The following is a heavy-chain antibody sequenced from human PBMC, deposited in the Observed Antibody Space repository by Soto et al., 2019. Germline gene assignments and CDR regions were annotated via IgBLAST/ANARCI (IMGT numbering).Heavy chain of an antibody. V-gene: IGHV3-7*05. D-gene: IGHD3-22*01. J-gene: IGHJ4*02. CDR3: ARDRYYYDSSVYSY. CDR1: GFTFSSYW. Sequence: PGGSLRLSCAASGFTFSSYWMSWVRQAPGKGLEWVANIKQDGSEKYYVDSVKGRFTISRDNAKNSLYLQMNSLRAEDTAVYYCARDRYYYDSSVYSYWGQGTLVTVSS. CDR2: IKQDGSEK.